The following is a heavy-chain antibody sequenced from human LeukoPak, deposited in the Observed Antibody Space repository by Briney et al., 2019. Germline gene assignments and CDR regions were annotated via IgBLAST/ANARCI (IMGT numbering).Heavy chain of an antibody. CDR1: GGSISSYY. V-gene: IGHV4-4*07. CDR3: ARDLKAYQLPPSEYYYYSYMDV. D-gene: IGHD2-2*01. J-gene: IGHJ6*03. CDR2: IYTSGST. Sequence: SETLSLTCTVSGGSISSYYWSWIRQPAGKGLEWIGRIYTSGSTNYNPSLKSRVTMSVDTSKNQFSLKLSSVTAADTAVYYCARDLKAYQLPPSEYYYYSYMDVWGKGTTVTVSS.